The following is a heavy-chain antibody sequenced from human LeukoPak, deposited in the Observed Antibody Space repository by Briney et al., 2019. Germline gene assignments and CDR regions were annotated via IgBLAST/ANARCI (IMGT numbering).Heavy chain of an antibody. V-gene: IGHV4-59*01. CDR3: ARDTTESFDY. J-gene: IGHJ4*02. Sequence: SETLSLTCAASGGSIGSYYWSWIRQPPGKGLEWIGYIYYSGSTNYNPSLKSRVTISVDTSKNQFSLKLSSVTAADTAVYYCARDTTESFDYWGQGTLVTVSS. D-gene: IGHD1-14*01. CDR2: IYYSGST. CDR1: GGSIGSYY.